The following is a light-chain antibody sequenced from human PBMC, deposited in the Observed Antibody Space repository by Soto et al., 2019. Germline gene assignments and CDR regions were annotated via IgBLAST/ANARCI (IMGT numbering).Light chain of an antibody. CDR3: QQDNPYSFS. Sequence: DIQMTQSPSTLSSSVGDRVTITCRASQTTTSWLAWYQQKPGKAPNLLNYKTSSLQSGVPSRISGSGTGTEFTLTIRSRQPDDFASYYCQQDNPYSFSFGQGTKLDIK. J-gene: IGKJ2*03. CDR2: KTS. V-gene: IGKV1-5*03. CDR1: QTTTSW.